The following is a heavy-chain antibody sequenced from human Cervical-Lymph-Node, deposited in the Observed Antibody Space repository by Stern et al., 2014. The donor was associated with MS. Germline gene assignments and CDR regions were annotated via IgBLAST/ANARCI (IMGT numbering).Heavy chain of an antibody. CDR3: TRLDNWNIGS. CDR1: GYSFASYW. D-gene: IGHD1/OR15-1a*01. Sequence: VQLVQSGAEVKKPGGSLKISCKGSGYSFASYWIRWVRQMPGKGLEWMGVIYPGDSDTLYKTYFQGQVTMSPDKPINTRHLQWSSLNASDTAMYYCTRLDNWNIGSWGQGTLVTVSS. V-gene: IGHV5-51*01. CDR2: IYPGDSDT. J-gene: IGHJ5*02.